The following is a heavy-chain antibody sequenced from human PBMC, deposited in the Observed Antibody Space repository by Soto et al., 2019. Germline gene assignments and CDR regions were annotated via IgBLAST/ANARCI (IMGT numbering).Heavy chain of an antibody. J-gene: IGHJ4*02. CDR1: GFSFSTHG. Sequence: QVQLVESGGGVVQPGRSLRLSCASSGFSFSTHGMQWVRQAPGKGLEWVAIISYDGFIKYSADDVKGRFTISRDNSKNTLFLQMDSLRAEDSAVYYCTKSADSAGWGVDFWGQGTLVTVSS. CDR2: ISYDGFIK. V-gene: IGHV3-30*18. D-gene: IGHD6-19*01. CDR3: TKSADSAGWGVDF.